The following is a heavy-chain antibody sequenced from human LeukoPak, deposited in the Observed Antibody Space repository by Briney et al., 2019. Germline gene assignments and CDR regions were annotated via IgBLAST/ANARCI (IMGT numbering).Heavy chain of an antibody. CDR2: IYHSGST. CDR3: ARGGAARLRIDY. D-gene: IGHD6-6*01. Sequence: SQTLPLTCAVSGGSISSGGYSWSWIRQPPGKGLEWIGYIYHSGSTYYNPSLKSRVTISVDRSKNQFSLKLSSVTAADTAVYYCARGGAARLRIDYWGQGTLVTVSS. CDR1: GGSISSGGYS. J-gene: IGHJ4*02. V-gene: IGHV4-30-2*01.